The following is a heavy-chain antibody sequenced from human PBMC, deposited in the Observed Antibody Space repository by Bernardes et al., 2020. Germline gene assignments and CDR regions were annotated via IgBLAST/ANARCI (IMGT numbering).Heavy chain of an antibody. CDR1: GGSISSSSYY. V-gene: IGHV4-39*01. Sequence: SETLSLTCTVSGGSISSSSYYWGWIRQPPGKGLEWIGSIYYSGSTYYNPSLKSRVTISVDTSKNQFSLMLSSVTAADTAVYYCARGGSRATWIQLWFSPPFDYWCQGTLVTVSS. CDR3: ARGGSRATWIQLWFSPPFDY. CDR2: IYYSGST. D-gene: IGHD5-18*01. J-gene: IGHJ4*02.